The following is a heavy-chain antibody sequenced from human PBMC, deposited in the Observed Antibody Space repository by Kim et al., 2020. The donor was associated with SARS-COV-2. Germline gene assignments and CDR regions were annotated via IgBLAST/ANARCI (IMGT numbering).Heavy chain of an antibody. V-gene: IGHV3-9*01. D-gene: IGHD6-13*01. CDR2: ISWNSGSI. CDR3: AKSSSWWLDDAFDI. CDR1: GFTFDDYA. Sequence: GGSLRLSCAASGFTFDDYAMHWVRQAPGKGLEWVSGISWNSGSIGYADSVKGRFTISRDNAKNSLYLQMNSLRAEDTALYYCAKSSSWWLDDAFDIWGQGIMVTVSS. J-gene: IGHJ3*02.